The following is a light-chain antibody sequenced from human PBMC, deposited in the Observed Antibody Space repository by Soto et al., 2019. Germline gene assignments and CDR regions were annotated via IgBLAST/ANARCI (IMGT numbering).Light chain of an antibody. CDR1: QSIITY. Sequence: DIQMTQSPSSLSASVGDRVTITCRASQSIITYLIWYQQKLGKAPKLLIYADSNLQSGVPSRFSGSGSGTDFTLTISSLQPEDRATYYCQQSYSAPPTFGQGTKVDIK. V-gene: IGKV1-39*01. J-gene: IGKJ1*01. CDR3: QQSYSAPPT. CDR2: ADS.